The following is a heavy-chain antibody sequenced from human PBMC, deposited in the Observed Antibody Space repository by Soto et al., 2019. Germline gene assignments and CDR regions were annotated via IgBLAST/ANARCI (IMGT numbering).Heavy chain of an antibody. D-gene: IGHD6-19*01. Sequence: PGGSLRLSCAASGFTFSSYWMHWVRQAPGKGLVWVSRINSDGSSTSYADSVKGRFTISRDNAKNTLYLQMNSLRAEDTAVYYCAGELPYSSGWSLIGPPPEDGMDVWGQGTTVTVSS. J-gene: IGHJ6*02. V-gene: IGHV3-74*01. CDR3: AGELPYSSGWSLIGPPPEDGMDV. CDR2: INSDGSST. CDR1: GFTFSSYW.